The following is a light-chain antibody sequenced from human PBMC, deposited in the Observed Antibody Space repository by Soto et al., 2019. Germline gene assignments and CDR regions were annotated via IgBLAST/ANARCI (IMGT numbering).Light chain of an antibody. CDR1: HSISSY. Sequence: DIQMTQSPSSLSASVGYRVTITCRASHSISSYLNWYQQKPGKAPKLLIYKASTLKSGVPSRFSGSGSGTEFTLTISSLQPDDFATYYCQNYNSYSEEFGQGTKVDIK. J-gene: IGKJ1*01. V-gene: IGKV1-5*03. CDR2: KAS. CDR3: QNYNSYSEE.